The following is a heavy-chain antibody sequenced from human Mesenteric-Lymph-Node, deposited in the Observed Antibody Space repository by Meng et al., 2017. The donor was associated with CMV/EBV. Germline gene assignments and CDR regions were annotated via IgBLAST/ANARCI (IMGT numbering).Heavy chain of an antibody. J-gene: IGHJ6*02. Sequence: GGSLRLSCAASGFTFSSYAMHWVRQAPGKGLEWVAVISYDGSNKYYADSVKGRFTISRDNSKNTLYLQMDSLRAEDTAVYYCARDSCRFFEWTNCRSYYGMDVWGQGTTVTVSS. D-gene: IGHD3-3*01. CDR2: ISYDGSNK. V-gene: IGHV3-30-3*01. CDR3: ARDSCRFFEWTNCRSYYGMDV. CDR1: GFTFSSYA.